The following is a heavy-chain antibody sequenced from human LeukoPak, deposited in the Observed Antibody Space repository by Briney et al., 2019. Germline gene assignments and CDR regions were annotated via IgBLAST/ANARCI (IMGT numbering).Heavy chain of an antibody. Sequence: ASVKVSCKASGCTFTGYYMHWVRQAPGQGLEWMGWINPNSGGTNYAQKFQGRVTMTRDTSISTAYMELSRLRSDDTAVYYCARSNWNYNWFDPWGQGTLVTVSS. CDR3: ARSNWNYNWFDP. J-gene: IGHJ5*02. V-gene: IGHV1-2*02. D-gene: IGHD1-7*01. CDR2: INPNSGGT. CDR1: GCTFTGYY.